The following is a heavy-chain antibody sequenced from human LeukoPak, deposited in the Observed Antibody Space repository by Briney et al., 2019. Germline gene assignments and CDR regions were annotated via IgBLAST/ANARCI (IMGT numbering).Heavy chain of an antibody. CDR3: ARDFLCTNGVCHDCFGP. CDR2: IGTYNGDT. V-gene: IGHV1-18*01. Sequence: GASVKVSCKASGYTFTTYGISWVRQAPGQGPEWMGWIGTYNGDTNYAQKLQGRVTMTTDSSTTTAYMELRSLRSDDTAVYYCARDFLCTNGVCHDCFGPWGQGTLVTVSS. D-gene: IGHD2-8*01. CDR1: GYTFTTYG. J-gene: IGHJ5*02.